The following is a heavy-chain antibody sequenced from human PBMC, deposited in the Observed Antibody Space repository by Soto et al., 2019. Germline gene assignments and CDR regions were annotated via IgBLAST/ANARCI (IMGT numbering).Heavy chain of an antibody. CDR2: INPSGGST. V-gene: IGHV1-46*03. D-gene: IGHD3-10*01. J-gene: IGHJ3*02. CDR1: GYTFTSYY. CDR3: ARVSLWFGELLAAFDI. Sequence: ASVKLSCKESGYTFTSYYMHWVRQAPGQGLEWMGIINPSGGSTSYAQKFQGRVTMTRDTSTSTVYMELSSLRSEDTAVYYCARVSLWFGELLAAFDIWGQGTMVTVSS.